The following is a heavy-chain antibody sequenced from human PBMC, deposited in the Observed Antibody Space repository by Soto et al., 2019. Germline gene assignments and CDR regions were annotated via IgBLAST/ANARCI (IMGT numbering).Heavy chain of an antibody. Sequence: GASVKVSCKASGYTFTSYAISWVRQAPGQGLEWMGWINTYNGDTKYAQNFQGRVTMTTDTSTNTAYMELRSLRSDDTAVYYCARDGVAVTTGISGYWGQGTLVTVCS. V-gene: IGHV1-18*01. CDR1: GYTFTSYA. D-gene: IGHD4-4*01. J-gene: IGHJ4*02. CDR2: INTYNGDT. CDR3: ARDGVAVTTGISGY.